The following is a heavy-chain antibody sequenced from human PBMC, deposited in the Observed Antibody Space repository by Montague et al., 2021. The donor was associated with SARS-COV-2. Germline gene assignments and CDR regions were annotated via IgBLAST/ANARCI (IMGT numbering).Heavy chain of an antibody. CDR2: LYYSGTT. J-gene: IGHJ2*01. CDR1: GGSIISNSYY. CDR3: AREEAGDWYFDP. D-gene: IGHD6-19*01. Sequence: SETLSLTCTVSGGSIISNSYYWGWIRQPPGKGPEWIGSLYYSGTTFYNPSLRSRVTMSVDTSKNQFSLRLSSVTAADTAVFYCAREEAGDWYFDPWGRGTLVTVSS. V-gene: IGHV4-39*02.